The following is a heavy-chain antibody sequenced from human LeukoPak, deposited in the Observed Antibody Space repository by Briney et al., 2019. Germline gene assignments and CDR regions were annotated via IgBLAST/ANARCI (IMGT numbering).Heavy chain of an antibody. Sequence: GGSLRLSCAASGFTFSSYSMNWVRQAPGKGLEWVANIKQDGSEKYYVDSVKGRFTISRDNAKNSLYLQMNSLRAEDTAVYYCASIRYVWGSYRYPYYYYYMDVWGKGTTVTVSS. V-gene: IGHV3-7*01. CDR3: ASIRYVWGSYRYPYYYYYMDV. CDR2: IKQDGSEK. CDR1: GFTFSSYS. J-gene: IGHJ6*03. D-gene: IGHD3-16*02.